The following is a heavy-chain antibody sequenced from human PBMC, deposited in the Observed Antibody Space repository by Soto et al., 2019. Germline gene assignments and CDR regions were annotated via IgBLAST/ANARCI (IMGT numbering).Heavy chain of an antibody. V-gene: IGHV4-4*07. CDR3: ARTIIPTTGWYCEF. CDR1: GGSISSYY. Sequence: SETLSLTCTVSGGSISSYYWTWIRQPAGKGLEWIGRIYSSVSTNYNPSLKSRVTMSVDTSKNQFSLKLSSVTAADTAVYYCARTIIPTTGWYCEFWGRETLVSVSS. J-gene: IGHJ2*01. CDR2: IYSSVST. D-gene: IGHD1-7*01.